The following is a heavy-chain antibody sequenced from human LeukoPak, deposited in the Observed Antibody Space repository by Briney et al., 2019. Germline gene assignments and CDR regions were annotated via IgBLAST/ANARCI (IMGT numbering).Heavy chain of an antibody. CDR3: ARERDYGAAFDI. D-gene: IGHD4-17*01. CDR1: GFTFSSYD. CDR2: IGTAGDT. J-gene: IGHJ3*02. V-gene: IGHV3-13*01. Sequence: PGGSLRLSCAASGFTFSSYDMHWVRQATGKGLEWVSAIGTAGDTYYPGSVKGRFTISREIAKNSLYLQMNSLRAGDTAVYYCARERDYGAAFDIWGQGTMVTVSS.